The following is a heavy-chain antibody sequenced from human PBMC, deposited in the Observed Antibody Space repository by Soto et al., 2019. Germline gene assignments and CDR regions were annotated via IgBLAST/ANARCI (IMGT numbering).Heavy chain of an antibody. J-gene: IGHJ6*03. CDR1: GYTFINYY. V-gene: IGHV1-46*03. D-gene: IGHD6-6*01. Sequence: ASVKVSCKASGYTFINYYIHWVRQAPGQGLEWMGVINPNGGSTVYAQKFQGRVTLTRDTSTNTVYVELSSLRSDDTAVYFCVRATAARQRDYSYHYYLHIWGKGTTVTVSS. CDR2: INPNGGST. CDR3: VRATAARQRDYSYHYYLHI.